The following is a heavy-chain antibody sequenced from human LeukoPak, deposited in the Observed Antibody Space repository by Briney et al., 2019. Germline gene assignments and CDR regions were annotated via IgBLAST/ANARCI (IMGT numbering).Heavy chain of an antibody. D-gene: IGHD6-13*01. Sequence: GGSLRLSCAASGFTFSSYSMNWVRQAPGKGLEWVSYISSSSTIYYADSVKGRFTISRDNAKNSLYLQMNSLRAEDTAVYYCARASRDSSSWYLNDAFDIWGQGTMVTVSS. CDR2: ISSSSTI. CDR3: ARASRDSSSWYLNDAFDI. CDR1: GFTFSSYS. J-gene: IGHJ3*02. V-gene: IGHV3-48*04.